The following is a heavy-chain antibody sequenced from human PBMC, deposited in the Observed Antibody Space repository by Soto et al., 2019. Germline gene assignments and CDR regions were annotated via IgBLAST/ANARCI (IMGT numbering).Heavy chain of an antibody. V-gene: IGHV3-21*01. CDR1: GFTFTRYS. CDR2: ISSTTNYI. Sequence: PGGSLRLSCAASGFTFTRYSMNWVRQAPGKGLEWVSSISSTTNYIYYADSMKGRFTVSRDNAKNSVYLDMNSLSAEDTAVYYCARESEDLTSNFDYCRQGTLVTVSS. J-gene: IGHJ4*02. CDR3: ARESEDLTSNFDY.